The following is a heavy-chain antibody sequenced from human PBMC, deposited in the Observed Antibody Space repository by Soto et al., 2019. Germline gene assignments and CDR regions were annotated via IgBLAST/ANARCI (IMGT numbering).Heavy chain of an antibody. CDR2: IYYSGST. CDR3: ARAVRGVIKD. J-gene: IGHJ4*02. CDR1: GGSISSYY. D-gene: IGHD3-10*01. V-gene: IGHV4-59*01. Sequence: SETLSLTCTVSGGSISSYYWSWIRQPPGKGLEWIGYIYYSGSTNYNPSLKSRVTISVDTSKNQFSLKLSSVTAADTAVYYCARAVRGVIKDWGQGTLVTVSS.